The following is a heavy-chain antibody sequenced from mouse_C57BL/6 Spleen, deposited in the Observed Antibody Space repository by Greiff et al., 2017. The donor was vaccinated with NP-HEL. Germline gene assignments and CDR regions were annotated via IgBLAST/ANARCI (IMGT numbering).Heavy chain of an antibody. V-gene: IGHV5-17*01. CDR1: GFTFSDYG. D-gene: IGHD2-3*01. Sequence: EVQLVESGGGLVKPGGSLKLSCAASGFTFSDYGMHRVRQAPEKGLEWVAYISSGSSAIYYADTVKGRFTISRDNAKNNLFLQMTSLRAEDTAMYYCARDDGYYLAWFAYWGQGTLVTVSA. CDR3: ARDDGYYLAWFAY. J-gene: IGHJ3*01. CDR2: ISSGSSAI.